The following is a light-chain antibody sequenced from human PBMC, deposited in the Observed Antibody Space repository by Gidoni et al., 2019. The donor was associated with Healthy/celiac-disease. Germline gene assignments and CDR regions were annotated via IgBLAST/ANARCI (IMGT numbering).Light chain of an antibody. CDR1: QSVSSN. Sequence: EIVMTQSPATLSVSPGARATLSCRASQSVSSNLAWYQQKPGQAPRLLLYGASTRATGIPARFSGSGSGTAFTLTISSLQSEDFAVYYCQQYNNWPPWTFGQGTKVEIK. CDR3: QQYNNWPPWT. V-gene: IGKV3-15*01. J-gene: IGKJ1*01. CDR2: GAS.